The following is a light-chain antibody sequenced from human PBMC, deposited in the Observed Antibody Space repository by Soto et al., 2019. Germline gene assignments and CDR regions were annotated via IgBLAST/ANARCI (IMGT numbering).Light chain of an antibody. J-gene: IGKJ1*01. Sequence: EIVLTQSPGTLSLSPGERSTLSFRASQSVSSYLAWYQQKPGQAPRLLIYDASNRATGIPARFSGSGSGTDFTLTISSLEPEDFAVYYCQQRSNWPGTFGQGTKVDIK. CDR1: QSVSSY. CDR2: DAS. CDR3: QQRSNWPGT. V-gene: IGKV3-11*01.